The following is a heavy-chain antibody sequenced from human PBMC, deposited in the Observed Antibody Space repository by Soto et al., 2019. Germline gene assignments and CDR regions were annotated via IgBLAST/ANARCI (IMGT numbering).Heavy chain of an antibody. Sequence: SVKVSCKASGGTFSSYAISWVRQAPGQGLEWMGGIIPIFGTANYAQKSQGRVTITADESTSTAYMELSSLRSEDTAVYYCARGRYYYDSSGYRLDYWGQETLVTVSS. CDR1: GGTFSSYA. CDR2: IIPIFGTA. D-gene: IGHD3-22*01. V-gene: IGHV1-69*13. J-gene: IGHJ4*02. CDR3: ARGRYYYDSSGYRLDY.